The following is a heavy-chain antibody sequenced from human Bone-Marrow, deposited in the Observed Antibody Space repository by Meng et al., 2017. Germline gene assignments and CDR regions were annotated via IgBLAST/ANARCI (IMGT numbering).Heavy chain of an antibody. V-gene: IGHV2-70*04. Sequence: SGPTLVKPTQTPTLTCTSSGFSLSTSGMRVSWIRQPPGKALEWLARIDWDDDKFYSTSLKTRLTIPKDTSKNQVVLTMTNMDPVDTATYYCARTRWELHDAFDIWGQGTMVTVSS. CDR2: IDWDDDK. D-gene: IGHD1-26*01. J-gene: IGHJ3*02. CDR1: GFSLSTSGMR. CDR3: ARTRWELHDAFDI.